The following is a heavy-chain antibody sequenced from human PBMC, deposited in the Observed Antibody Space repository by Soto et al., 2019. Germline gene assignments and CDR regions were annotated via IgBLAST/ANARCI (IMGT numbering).Heavy chain of an antibody. CDR2: IKSKTDGGTT. V-gene: IGHV3-15*07. D-gene: IGHD7-27*01. J-gene: IGHJ4*02. CDR3: TTGKLGRGWGY. CDR1: GFTFSNAW. Sequence: EVQLVESGGGLVKPGGSLRLSCAASGFTFSNAWMNWVRQAPGKGLEWVGRIKSKTDGGTTDYAAPVKGRFTISRDDSKNTLYLQMSSMKTEDAAVYYCTTGKLGRGWGYWGQGTLVVVSS.